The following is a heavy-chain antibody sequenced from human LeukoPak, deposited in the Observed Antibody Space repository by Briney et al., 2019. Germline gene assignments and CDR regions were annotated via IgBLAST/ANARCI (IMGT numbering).Heavy chain of an antibody. CDR2: IYYSGST. CDR3: ARLKTTHFDY. V-gene: IGHV4-59*08. J-gene: IGHJ4*02. D-gene: IGHD1-14*01. CDR1: GGSISSYS. Sequence: SETLSLTCTVYGGSISSYSWSWIRQPPGKGLEWIGYIYYSGSTNYNPSFKSRVSISVDTSKNQFSLKLTSVTAADTAVYYCARLKTTHFDYWGQGILVTVSS.